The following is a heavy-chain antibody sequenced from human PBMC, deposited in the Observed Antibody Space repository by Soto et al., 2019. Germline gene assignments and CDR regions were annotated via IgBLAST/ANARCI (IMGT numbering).Heavy chain of an antibody. CDR2: INHSGST. Sequence: PSETLSLTCAVYGGSFSGYYWSWIRQPPGKGLEWIGEINHSGSTNYNPSLKSRVTISVDTSKNQFSLKLSSVTAADTAVYYCAREGDYIWGSYRPARYWGQGTLVTVSS. D-gene: IGHD3-16*02. CDR3: AREGDYIWGSYRPARY. V-gene: IGHV4-34*01. J-gene: IGHJ4*02. CDR1: GGSFSGYY.